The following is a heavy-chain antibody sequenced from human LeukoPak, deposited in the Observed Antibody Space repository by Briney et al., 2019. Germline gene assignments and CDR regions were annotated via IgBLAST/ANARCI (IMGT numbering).Heavy chain of an antibody. J-gene: IGHJ4*02. CDR2: IYSGGST. D-gene: IGHD1-26*01. CDR1: GFTFSSYA. CDR3: ARDRSYSGGYFDY. Sequence: GGSLRLSCAASGFTFSSYAMSWVSQAPGKGLEWVSVIYSGGSTYYADSVKGRFTISRDNSKNTLYLQMNSLRAEDTAVYYCARDRSYSGGYFDYWGQGTLVTVSS. V-gene: IGHV3-53*01.